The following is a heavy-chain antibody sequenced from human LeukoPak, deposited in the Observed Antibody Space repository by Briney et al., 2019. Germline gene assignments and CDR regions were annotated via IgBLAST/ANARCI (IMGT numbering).Heavy chain of an antibody. J-gene: IGHJ3*02. D-gene: IGHD6-13*01. Sequence: PSETLSLTCTVSGGSISSGGHYWSWIRQPPGKGLEWIGYIYHSGSTYYNPSLKSRVTISVDRSKNQFSLKLSSVTAADTAVYYCARVTSSSWYPIGNAFDIWGQGTMVTVSS. CDR1: GGSISSGGHY. CDR2: IYHSGST. CDR3: ARVTSSSWYPIGNAFDI. V-gene: IGHV4-30-2*01.